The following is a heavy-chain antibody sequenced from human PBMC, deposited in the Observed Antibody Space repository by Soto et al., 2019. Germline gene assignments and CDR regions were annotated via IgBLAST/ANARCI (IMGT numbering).Heavy chain of an antibody. CDR1: GLSLSATGVG. CDR2: IYWDDDE. Sequence: QITLKESGPTLVKPTQTLTLTCTFSGLSLSATGVGVGWIRQPPGKALEWLALIYWDDDERYNPSLKTRLTITRDTSKNQVVLTLTNIDPVDTATYCCAQKIGLNNWFDPWGQGTLVTVSS. CDR3: AQKIGLNNWFDP. V-gene: IGHV2-5*02. D-gene: IGHD3-16*01. J-gene: IGHJ5*02.